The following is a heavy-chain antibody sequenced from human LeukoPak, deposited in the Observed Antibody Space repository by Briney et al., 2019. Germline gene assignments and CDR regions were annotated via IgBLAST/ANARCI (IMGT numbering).Heavy chain of an antibody. Sequence: GGSLRLSCAASGFTFSSYAMSWVRQAPGKGLEWVSAISGSGGSTYYADSVKGRFTISRDNSKDTLYLQMNSLRAEDTAVYYCAKDFNGNYYSLWNYWGQGTLVTVSS. D-gene: IGHD1-26*01. V-gene: IGHV3-23*01. J-gene: IGHJ4*02. CDR3: AKDFNGNYYSLWNY. CDR1: GFTFSSYA. CDR2: ISGSGGST.